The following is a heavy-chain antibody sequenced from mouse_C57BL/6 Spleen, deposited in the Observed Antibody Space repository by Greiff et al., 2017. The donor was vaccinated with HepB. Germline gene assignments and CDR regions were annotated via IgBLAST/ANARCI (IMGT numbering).Heavy chain of an antibody. Sequence: VQLQQSGTVLARPGASVKMSCNTSGYTFTSYWMHWVKQRPGQGLEWIGAIYPGNSDTSYNQKFKGKAKLTAVTSASTAYMELSSLTNEDSAVYYCTRKGEDGYWFDYWGQGTTRTVSS. CDR2: IYPGNSDT. D-gene: IGHD2-3*01. J-gene: IGHJ2*01. CDR3: TRKGEDGYWFDY. V-gene: IGHV1-5*01. CDR1: GYTFTSYW.